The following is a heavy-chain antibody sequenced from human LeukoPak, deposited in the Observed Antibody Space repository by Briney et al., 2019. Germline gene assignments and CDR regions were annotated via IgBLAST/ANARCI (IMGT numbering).Heavy chain of an antibody. D-gene: IGHD4-17*01. Sequence: GGSLRLSCAASGLIFSNAWMSCVRQAPGKGLERVGRIKSKIDGGTTDYAAPVKGRFTISIDDSKNTLYLQMNILKTEDAAEYHCSPVGDYVGEAAFDYWGQGILVTVSS. CDR3: SPVGDYVGEAAFDY. V-gene: IGHV3-15*01. J-gene: IGHJ4*02. CDR2: IKSKIDGGTT. CDR1: GLIFSNAW.